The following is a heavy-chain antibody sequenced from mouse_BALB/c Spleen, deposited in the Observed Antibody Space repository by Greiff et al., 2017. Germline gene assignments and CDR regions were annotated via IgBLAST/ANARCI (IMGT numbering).Heavy chain of an antibody. CDR2: INPSTGYT. J-gene: IGHJ4*01. CDR1: GYTFTSYW. V-gene: IGHV1-7*01. CDR3: ANYYGSSYYAMDD. D-gene: IGHD1-1*01. Sequence: QVQLQQSGAELAKPGASVKMSCKASGYTFTSYWMHWVKQRPGQGLEWIGYINPSTGYTEYNQKFKDKATLAADKSSSTAYMQLSSLTSEDSAVYYCANYYGSSYYAMDDWGQGTSVTVSS.